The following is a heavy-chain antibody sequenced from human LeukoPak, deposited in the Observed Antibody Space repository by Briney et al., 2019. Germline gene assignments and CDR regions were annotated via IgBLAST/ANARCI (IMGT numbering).Heavy chain of an antibody. Sequence: PSETLSLTCTVSGYSISSGYYWAWIRQPPGKGLEWIASIYHSGTTYYNPSLKSRVTISLDTSKNQFSLKVNSVTAADTAVYHCARGIVTGTTNWFDPWGQGTLVTVSS. J-gene: IGHJ5*02. CDR3: ARGIVTGTTNWFDP. V-gene: IGHV4-38-2*02. CDR1: GYSISSGYY. CDR2: IYHSGTT. D-gene: IGHD1-20*01.